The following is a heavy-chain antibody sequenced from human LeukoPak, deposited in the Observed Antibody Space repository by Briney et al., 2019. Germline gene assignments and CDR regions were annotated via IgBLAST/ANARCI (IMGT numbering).Heavy chain of an antibody. Sequence: SETLSLTCTVSGGSISSYYWSWIRQPPGKGLEWIGYIYTSGSTNYNPSLKSRVTISVDTSKNQFSLKLSSVTAADTAVYYCARHSYYYDSSGYLDYWGQGTLVTVSS. CDR3: ARHSYYYDSSGYLDY. CDR2: IYTSGST. CDR1: GGSISSYY. J-gene: IGHJ4*02. D-gene: IGHD3-22*01. V-gene: IGHV4-4*09.